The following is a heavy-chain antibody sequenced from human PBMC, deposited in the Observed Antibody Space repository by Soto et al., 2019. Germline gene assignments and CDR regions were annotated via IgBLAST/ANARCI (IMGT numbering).Heavy chain of an antibody. CDR3: VRLQLPITFGGVIPYHFDP. D-gene: IGHD3-16*02. Sequence: SETLSLTCTVSGGSISSGGYYWSWIRQHPGKGLEWIGYIYYSGSTYYIPSLKSRVTISVDTSKNQFSLKLSSVTAADTAVYYCVRLQLPITFGGVIPYHFDPWGQGTLVTVSS. CDR2: IYYSGST. J-gene: IGHJ5*02. V-gene: IGHV4-31*03. CDR1: GGSISSGGYY.